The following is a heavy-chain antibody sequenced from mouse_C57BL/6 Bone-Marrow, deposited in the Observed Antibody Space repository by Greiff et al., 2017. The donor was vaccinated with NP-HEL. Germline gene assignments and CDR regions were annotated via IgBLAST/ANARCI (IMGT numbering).Heavy chain of an antibody. CDR2: IYPGDGDT. CDR1: GYAFSSYW. D-gene: IGHD3-2*02. V-gene: IGHV1-80*01. CDR3: SREAQATGWYFDV. J-gene: IGHJ1*03. Sequence: QVQLQQSGAELVKPGASVKISCKASGYAFSSYWMNWVKQRPGKGLEWIGQIYPGDGDTNYNGKFKGKATLTADKSSSTAYMQLSSLTSEDSAVYFCSREAQATGWYFDVWGTGTTVTVSS.